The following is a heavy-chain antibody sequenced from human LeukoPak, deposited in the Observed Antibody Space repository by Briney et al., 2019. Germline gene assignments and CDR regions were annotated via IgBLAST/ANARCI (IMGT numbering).Heavy chain of an antibody. CDR3: ASGAMVTRTYYYYYGMDV. CDR1: GYTFTSYD. J-gene: IGHJ6*02. CDR2: INPNSGGT. V-gene: IGHV1-2*02. D-gene: IGHD5-18*01. Sequence: ASVKVSCKASGYTFTSYDINWVRQATGQGLEWIGWINPNSGGTKYAQKFQGRVTMTRDTSISTAYMELSRLRSDDTAVYYCASGAMVTRTYYYYYGMDVWGQGTTVTVSS.